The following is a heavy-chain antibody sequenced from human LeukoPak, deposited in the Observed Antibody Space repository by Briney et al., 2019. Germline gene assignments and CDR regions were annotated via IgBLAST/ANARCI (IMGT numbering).Heavy chain of an antibody. CDR3: ASEGGAPAFFDY. V-gene: IGHV3-21*01. D-gene: IGHD1-26*01. J-gene: IGHJ4*02. Sequence: GGSLRLSCAASGFTVSTNYMSWVRQAPGKGLEWVSSISSSSSYIYYADSVKGRFTISRDNAKSSLYLQMNSLRAEDTAVYYCASEGGAPAFFDYWGQGTLVTVSS. CDR1: GFTVSTNY. CDR2: ISSSSSYI.